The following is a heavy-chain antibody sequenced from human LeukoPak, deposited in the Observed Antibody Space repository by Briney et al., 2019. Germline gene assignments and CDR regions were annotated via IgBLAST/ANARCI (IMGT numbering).Heavy chain of an antibody. J-gene: IGHJ5*02. CDR3: VKDGIRYFDA. D-gene: IGHD3-9*01. CDR2: ISYEGSNQ. Sequence: GGSLRLSCAASGFNFNSHGMHWVRQAAGKGLEWVAIISYEGSNQYYAESVKGRFTLTRDNSKNTLYLQMNSLRAADTAIYYCVKDGIRYFDAWGQGTLVTVSS. CDR1: GFNFNSHG. V-gene: IGHV3-30*18.